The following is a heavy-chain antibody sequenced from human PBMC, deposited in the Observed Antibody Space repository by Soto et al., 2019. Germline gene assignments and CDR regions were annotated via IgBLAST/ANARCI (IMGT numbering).Heavy chain of an antibody. Sequence: PGESLKISCKGSGYSFTSYWIGWVRQMPGKGLEWMGIIYPGDSDTRYSPSFQGQVTISADQSISTAYLQWSSLQASDTAMYYCARRAQATSTVVTYWFNFDLCGRGTLVTVSS. CDR1: GYSFTSYW. CDR2: IYPGDSDT. CDR3: ARRAQATSTVVTYWFNFDL. V-gene: IGHV5-51*01. D-gene: IGHD4-17*01. J-gene: IGHJ2*01.